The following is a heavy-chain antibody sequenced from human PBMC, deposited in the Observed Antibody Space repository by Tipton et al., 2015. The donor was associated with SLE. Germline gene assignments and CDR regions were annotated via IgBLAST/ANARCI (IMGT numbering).Heavy chain of an antibody. CDR2: ISAYNGNT. CDR3: ARVLWSSDAFDI. Sequence: QLVQSGAEVKKPGASVKVSCKASGYTFTSYGISWVRQAPGQGLEWMGWISAYNGNTNYAQKFQGRVTMTRDTSISTAYMELSRLRSDDTAVYYCARVLWSSDAFDIWGQGTMVTVSS. V-gene: IGHV1-18*04. J-gene: IGHJ3*02. D-gene: IGHD3-3*01. CDR1: GYTFTSYG.